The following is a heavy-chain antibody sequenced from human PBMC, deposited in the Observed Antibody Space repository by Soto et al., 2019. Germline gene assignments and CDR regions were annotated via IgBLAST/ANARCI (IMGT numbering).Heavy chain of an antibody. CDR1: GFAFSTYW. CDR3: ARGAKNIYAMDV. CDR2: IKFDGSST. Sequence: EVRLVESGGGLVQPGGSLRLSCAASGFAFSTYWMHWVRQAPGKGLLWVARIKFDGSSTYSADSVKGRLTISRDDAKNTLYLQMNGLRVDDTAVYYCARGAKNIYAMDVWGQGTTVTVSS. J-gene: IGHJ6*02. V-gene: IGHV3-74*01.